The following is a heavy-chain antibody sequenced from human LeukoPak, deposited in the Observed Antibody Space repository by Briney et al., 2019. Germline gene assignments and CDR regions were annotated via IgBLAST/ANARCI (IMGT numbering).Heavy chain of an antibody. CDR1: GFTVSSNY. CDR2: IYSDGRT. D-gene: IGHD2-2*01. V-gene: IGHV3-53*05. Sequence: PGGSLRLSCAASGFTVSSNYMSWVRQAPGKGLEWVSVIYSDGRTYYADSVKGRFTISRDNSKNTLYLQMNSLRAEDTAVYYCHCSSFFLRFDFDYWGQGTLVTVSS. CDR3: HCSSFFLRFDFDY. J-gene: IGHJ4*02.